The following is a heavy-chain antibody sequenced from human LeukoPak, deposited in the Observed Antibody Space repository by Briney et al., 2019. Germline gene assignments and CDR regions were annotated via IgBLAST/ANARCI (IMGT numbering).Heavy chain of an antibody. CDR3: ARDHAAAGTGLGF. Sequence: ASVKVSCKSSGYTFTRYYMHWVRQAPGPGLEWMGIIDPSGSSTTYAQRLQGRVTMTRATSTSTVYMELSSLRSEDTAIYYCARDHAAAGTGLGFWGQGTLVTVSS. CDR2: IDPSGSST. D-gene: IGHD6-13*01. J-gene: IGHJ4*02. CDR1: GYTFTRYY. V-gene: IGHV1-46*01.